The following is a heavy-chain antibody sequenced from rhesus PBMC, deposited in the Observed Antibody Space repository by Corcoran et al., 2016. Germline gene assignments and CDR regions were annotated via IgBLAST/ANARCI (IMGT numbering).Heavy chain of an antibody. V-gene: IGHV4-122*02. J-gene: IGHJ4*01. CDR3: ARRQTGTTFDY. D-gene: IGHD1-20*01. CDR2: ISYTGST. CDR1: GGSISSSYPY. Sequence: QVQLQESGPGLVKPSETLSLTCAVSGGSISSSYPYLCRIRQAPGKGLEWIGYISYTGSTGYNPSLKSRVTISRDTSKNQFSLKLTSVTAADTAVYYCARRQTGTTFDYWGQGVLVTVSS.